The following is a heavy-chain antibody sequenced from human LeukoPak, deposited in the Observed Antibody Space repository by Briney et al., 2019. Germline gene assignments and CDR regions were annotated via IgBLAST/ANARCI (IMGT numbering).Heavy chain of an antibody. V-gene: IGHV3-7*03. D-gene: IGHD5-18*01. J-gene: IGHJ4*02. Sequence: GGSLRLSCAASGFTFSSYWMSWVCQAPGKGLEWVANIKQDGSEKYYVDSVKGRFTISRDNAKNSLYLQMNSLRAEDTAVYYCAKALSGYSYGIDYWGQGILVTVSS. CDR1: GFTFSSYW. CDR2: IKQDGSEK. CDR3: AKALSGYSYGIDY.